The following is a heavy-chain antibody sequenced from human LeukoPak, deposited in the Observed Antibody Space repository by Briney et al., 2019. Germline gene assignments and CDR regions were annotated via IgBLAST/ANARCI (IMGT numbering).Heavy chain of an antibody. J-gene: IGHJ3*02. D-gene: IGHD5-18*01. Sequence: PSETLSLTCTVSDGSISSYYWSWIRQPPGRGLEWIGYIFYSGSTNYNPSLKNRVTISVDTSKNQFSLKLSSVTAADTAVYYCARSRSGYSYDHAAVEIWGQGTLVTVSS. CDR3: ARSRSGYSYDHAAVEI. CDR1: DGSISSYY. CDR2: IFYSGST. V-gene: IGHV4-59*01.